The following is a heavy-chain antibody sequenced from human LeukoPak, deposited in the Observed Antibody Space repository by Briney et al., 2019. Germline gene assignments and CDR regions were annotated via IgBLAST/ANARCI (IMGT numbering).Heavy chain of an antibody. CDR3: ARRRYGDYGGGGDAFDI. D-gene: IGHD4-17*01. CDR1: GGSISSYY. CDR2: IYYSGST. Sequence: TSGTLSLTCTVSGGSISSYYWSWIRQPPGKGLEWIGYIYYSGSTNYNPSLKSRVTISVDTSKNQFSLKLSSVTAADTAVYYCARRRYGDYGGGGDAFDIWGQGTMVTVSS. V-gene: IGHV4-59*01. J-gene: IGHJ3*02.